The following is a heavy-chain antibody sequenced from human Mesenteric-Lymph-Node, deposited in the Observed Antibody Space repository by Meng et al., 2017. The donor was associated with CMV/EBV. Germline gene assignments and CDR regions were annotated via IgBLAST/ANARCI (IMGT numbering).Heavy chain of an antibody. V-gene: IGHV4-34*01. D-gene: IGHD3-10*01. CDR2: INHSGSA. CDR1: GGSFSDHY. CDR3: ARVRFFFDY. J-gene: IGHJ4*02. Sequence: SQTLSLTCAVYGGSFSDHYWSWIRQSPGKGLEWIGEINHSGSANYNSSLKSRVTMSVDTSKNQFSLKLTSVTAADTAVYYCARVRFFFDYWGQGTLVTSPQ.